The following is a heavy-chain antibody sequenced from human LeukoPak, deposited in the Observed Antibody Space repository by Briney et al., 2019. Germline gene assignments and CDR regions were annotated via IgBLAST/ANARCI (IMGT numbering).Heavy chain of an antibody. Sequence: PGGSLRLSCAASGFTFSDYYMSWIRQAPGKGLEWVSYISSSSSYTNYADSVKGRFTISRDNAKNSLYLQMNSLRAEDTAVYYCARDSGRRGGILTGAHFDYWGQGTLVTVSS. V-gene: IGHV3-11*05. CDR1: GFTFSDYY. J-gene: IGHJ4*02. CDR2: ISSSSSYT. D-gene: IGHD3-9*01. CDR3: ARDSGRRGGILTGAHFDY.